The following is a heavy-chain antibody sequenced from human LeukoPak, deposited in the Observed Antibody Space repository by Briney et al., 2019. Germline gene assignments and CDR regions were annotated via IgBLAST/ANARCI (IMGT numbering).Heavy chain of an antibody. CDR2: IYSAGAT. CDR1: GFTVSDNY. Sequence: GWSLRLSCAASGFTVSDNYMTWVRQAPGKGLEWVSSIYSAGATHYAESVKGRFTISRDNSKNALYLQMNSLRAEDMAVYYCARIEWERLGRAFDIWGQGTMVTVSS. V-gene: IGHV3-53*01. D-gene: IGHD1-26*01. J-gene: IGHJ3*02. CDR3: ARIEWERLGRAFDI.